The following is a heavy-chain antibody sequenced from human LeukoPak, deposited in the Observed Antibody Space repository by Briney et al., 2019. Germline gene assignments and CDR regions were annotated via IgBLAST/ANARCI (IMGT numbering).Heavy chain of an antibody. CDR3: ARGPEWELLGYFDY. D-gene: IGHD1-26*01. J-gene: IGHJ4*02. V-gene: IGHV4-59*01. CDR2: IYYSGST. Sequence: PSETLSLTCTVSGGSISSYYWSWIRQPPGKGLEWIGYIYYSGSTNYNPSLKSRVTISVDTSKNQFSLKLSSVTAADTAVYYCARGPEWELLGYFDYWGQGTLVTVSS. CDR1: GGSISSYY.